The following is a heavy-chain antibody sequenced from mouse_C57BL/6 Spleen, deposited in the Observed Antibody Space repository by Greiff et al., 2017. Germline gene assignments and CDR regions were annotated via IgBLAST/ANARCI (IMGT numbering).Heavy chain of an antibody. CDR2: INYDGSST. D-gene: IGHD2-4*01. Sequence: EVQRVESEGGLVQPGSSMKLSCTASGFTFSDYYMAWVRQVPEKGLEWVANINYDGSSTYYLDSLKSRFIISRDNAKNILYLQMSSLKSEDTATYYCARVTYDYDWYFDVWGTGTTVTVSS. J-gene: IGHJ1*03. CDR1: GFTFSDYY. V-gene: IGHV5-16*01. CDR3: ARVTYDYDWYFDV.